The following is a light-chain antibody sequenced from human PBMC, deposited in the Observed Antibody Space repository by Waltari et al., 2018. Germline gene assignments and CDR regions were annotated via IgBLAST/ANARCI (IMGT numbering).Light chain of an antibody. Sequence: SYGLTPPPSLSVSPGQTDTINCSRDTLGDRSVSWYQQKPGQSPVLVISQDIKRPSGIPERFSGSNSGNTATLTISGTQTMDEADYFCQAWDSNNVVFGGGTRLTIL. CDR3: QAWDSNNVV. CDR1: TLGDRS. V-gene: IGLV3-1*01. J-gene: IGLJ2*01. CDR2: QDI.